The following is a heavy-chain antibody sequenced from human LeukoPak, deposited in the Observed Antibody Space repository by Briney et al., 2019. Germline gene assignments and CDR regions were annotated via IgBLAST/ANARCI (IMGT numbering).Heavy chain of an antibody. D-gene: IGHD3-10*01. CDR2: IYTSGST. CDR3: ARVNYYGSGSYFVGALDAFDI. Sequence: PSQTLSLTCTVSGGSISSYYWSCIRQPAGKGLECIVRIYTSGSTNYNPSLQSRVTISVDTSKNQFSLKLSSVTAEDTAVYYCARVNYYGSGSYFVGALDAFDIWGQGTMVTVSS. CDR1: GGSISSYY. J-gene: IGHJ3*02. V-gene: IGHV4-4*07.